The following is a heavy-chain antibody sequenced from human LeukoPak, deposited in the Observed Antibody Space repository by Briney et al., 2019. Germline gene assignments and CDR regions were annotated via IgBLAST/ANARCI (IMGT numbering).Heavy chain of an antibody. V-gene: IGHV3-7*01. Sequence: GGSLSLSCAASGFTFSTYWMSWARQAPGKGLEWVANIKQDESEKYYMDSVKGRFTISRDNAKNLLSLQMSSLRADDTAVYYCARVGRDSKYGYFDFWGQGTLVTVSS. J-gene: IGHJ4*02. CDR1: GFTFSTYW. CDR3: ARVGRDSKYGYFDF. CDR2: IKQDESEK. D-gene: IGHD4-11*01.